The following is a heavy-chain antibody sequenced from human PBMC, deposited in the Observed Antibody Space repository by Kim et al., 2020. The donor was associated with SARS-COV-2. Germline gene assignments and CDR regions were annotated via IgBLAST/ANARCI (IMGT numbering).Heavy chain of an antibody. CDR2: IDPSDSYT. CDR3: ARTTRITMAWTLDY. Sequence: GESLKISCKGSGYSFTSYWFSWVCQMPGKGLEWMGRIDPSDSYTNYSPSFQGHVTISADKSISTAYLQWSSLKASDTAMYYCARTTRITMAWTLDYWGQGTLVSVSS. J-gene: IGHJ4*02. CDR1: GYSFTSYW. V-gene: IGHV5-10-1*01. D-gene: IGHD3-10*01.